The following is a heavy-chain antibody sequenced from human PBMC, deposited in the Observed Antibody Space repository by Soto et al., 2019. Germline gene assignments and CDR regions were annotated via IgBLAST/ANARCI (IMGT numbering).Heavy chain of an antibody. Sequence: QVQLQESGPGLVKPSQTLSVTCTVSGASVTSGGYYWTWIRQHSGKGLEWIGHIYSDGRTYYSPSLKSRLTISLDMSKNRFSLRLTSVTVADTAVYYCASGYKYPSDYWGQGTLVAVSS. CDR3: ASGYKYPSDY. CDR1: GASVTSGGYY. CDR2: IYSDGRT. J-gene: IGHJ4*02. V-gene: IGHV4-31*03. D-gene: IGHD6-25*01.